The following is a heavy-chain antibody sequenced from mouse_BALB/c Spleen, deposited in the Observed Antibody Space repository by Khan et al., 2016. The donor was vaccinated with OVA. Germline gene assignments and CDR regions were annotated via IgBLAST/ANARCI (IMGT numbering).Heavy chain of an antibody. Sequence: EVKLLESGGDLVKPGGSLKLSCAASGFTFSSYSMSWVRQTPDKRLEWVASISSGGDYTYYPASVQGRFTISRDNAKNTLYLQMSDLKSEDTAMYYCADHLTGSFAYWGQGTLVTVSA. V-gene: IGHV5-6*01. CDR2: ISSGGDYT. D-gene: IGHD4-1*01. CDR3: ADHLTGSFAY. J-gene: IGHJ3*01. CDR1: GFTFSSYS.